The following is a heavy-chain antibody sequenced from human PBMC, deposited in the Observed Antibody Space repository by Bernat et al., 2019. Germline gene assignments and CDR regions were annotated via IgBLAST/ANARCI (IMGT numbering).Heavy chain of an antibody. CDR3: TTVLWFGGRFDP. V-gene: IGHV3-15*01. D-gene: IGHD3-10*01. J-gene: IGHJ5*02. CDR1: GFTFSNAW. Sequence: EVQLVESGGGLVKPGGSPRLSCAASGFTFSNAWMSWVRQAPGKGLEWVGRIKSKTDGGTTDYAAPVKGRFTISRDDSKNTLYLQMNSLKTEDTAVYYCTTVLWFGGRFDPWGQGTLVTVSS. CDR2: IKSKTDGGTT.